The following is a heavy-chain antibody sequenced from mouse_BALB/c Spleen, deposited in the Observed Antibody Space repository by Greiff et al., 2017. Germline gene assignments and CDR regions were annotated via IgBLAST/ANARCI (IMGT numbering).Heavy chain of an antibody. CDR3: ARTLYDYFDY. D-gene: IGHD2-3*01. CDR2: ISSGSSTI. CDR1: GFTFSSFG. Sequence: EVKLMESGGGLVQPGGSRKLSCAASGFTFSSFGMHWVRQAPEKGLEWVAYISSGSSTIYYADTVKGRFTISRDNPKNTLFLQMTSLRSEDTAMYYCARTLYDYFDYWGQGTTLTVSS. J-gene: IGHJ2*01. V-gene: IGHV5-17*02.